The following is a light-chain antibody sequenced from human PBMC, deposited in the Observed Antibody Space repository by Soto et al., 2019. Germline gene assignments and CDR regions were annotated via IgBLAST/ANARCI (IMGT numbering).Light chain of an antibody. CDR3: SSYTSSSPYV. Sequence: QSALTQPPSASGSPGQSVTISCTGTSSDVGAYNFVSWYQQHPGKAPKLLIHEVSRRPSGVPDRFSASKSGNTATLTVSGLQAEDEADYYCSSYTSSSPYVFGTGTKVTVL. CDR2: EVS. J-gene: IGLJ1*01. CDR1: SSDVGAYNF. V-gene: IGLV2-8*01.